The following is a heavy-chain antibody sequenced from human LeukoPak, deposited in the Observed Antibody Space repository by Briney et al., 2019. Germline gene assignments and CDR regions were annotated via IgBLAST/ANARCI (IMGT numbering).Heavy chain of an antibody. D-gene: IGHD3-22*01. Sequence: SQTLSLTCTVSGGSISSGSYYWSWIRQPAGKGLEWIGRIYTSGSTNYNPSLKGRVTISVDTSKNQFSLKLSSVTAADAAVYYCARGMAHYYDSSGYYLSPTAFDYWGQGTLVTVSS. J-gene: IGHJ4*02. V-gene: IGHV4-61*02. CDR1: GGSISSGSYY. CDR2: IYTSGST. CDR3: ARGMAHYYDSSGYYLSPTAFDY.